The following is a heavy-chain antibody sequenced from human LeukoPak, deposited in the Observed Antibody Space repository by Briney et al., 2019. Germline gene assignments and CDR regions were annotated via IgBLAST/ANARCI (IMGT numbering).Heavy chain of an antibody. D-gene: IGHD2-2*01. CDR3: ARGHCSYTSCLTHYYYYYMDV. V-gene: IGHV4-4*07. CDR2: IYTSGHT. CDR1: GGSINNYY. J-gene: IGHJ6*03. Sequence: PSETLSLTCTVSGGSINNYYWSWIRQSAGKGLEWVGSIYTSGHTIYNPSLKSRVTMSIDTSKNQFSLKLNSVTAADTAVYYCARGHCSYTSCLTHYYYYYMDVWGKGTTVTVSS.